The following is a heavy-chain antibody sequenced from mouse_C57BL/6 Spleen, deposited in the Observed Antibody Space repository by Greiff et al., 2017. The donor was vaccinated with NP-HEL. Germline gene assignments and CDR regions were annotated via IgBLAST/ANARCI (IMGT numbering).Heavy chain of an antibody. Sequence: EVQGVESGGGLVKPGGSLKLSCAASGFTFSDYGMHWVRQAPEKGLEWVAYISSGSSTIYYADTVKGRFTISRDNAKNTLFLQMTSLRSEDTAVYYCARPVFVTVVAPCYWGQGTSVTVSS. CDR3: ARPVFVTVVAPCY. J-gene: IGHJ4*01. CDR1: GFTFSDYG. V-gene: IGHV5-17*01. D-gene: IGHD1-1*01. CDR2: ISSGSSTI.